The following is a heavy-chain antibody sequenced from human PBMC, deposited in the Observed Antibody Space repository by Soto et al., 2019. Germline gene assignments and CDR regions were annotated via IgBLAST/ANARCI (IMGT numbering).Heavy chain of an antibody. CDR2: ISSDGSST. CDR1: GFTLSTYW. Sequence: EVQLVESGGGLVQPGGSLRLSCAASGFTLSTYWMHWVRQAPGKGLVWVSRISSDGSSTAYADSVKGRFTISRDNXKXXLYLQMNSLRAEDSAVYYCARVAGVNGDYVNWFDPWGQGTLVTVSS. D-gene: IGHD4-17*01. CDR3: ARVAGVNGDYVNWFDP. J-gene: IGHJ5*02. V-gene: IGHV3-74*01.